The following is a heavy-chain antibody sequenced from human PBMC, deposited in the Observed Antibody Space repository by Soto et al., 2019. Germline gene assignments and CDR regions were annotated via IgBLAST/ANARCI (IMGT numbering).Heavy chain of an antibody. D-gene: IGHD5-12*01. CDR3: ARDLVASDY. CDR2: INPSGGST. V-gene: IGHV1-46*01. J-gene: IGHJ4*02. Sequence: QVQLVQSGAEVKKPGASVKVSCKASGYIFINYYMHWVRQAPGQGLEWMGIINPSGGSTRHAQKFQGRVTVTRDPSTSTVYMELSSLRSEDTAVYYCARDLVASDYWGQGTLVTVSS. CDR1: GYIFINYY.